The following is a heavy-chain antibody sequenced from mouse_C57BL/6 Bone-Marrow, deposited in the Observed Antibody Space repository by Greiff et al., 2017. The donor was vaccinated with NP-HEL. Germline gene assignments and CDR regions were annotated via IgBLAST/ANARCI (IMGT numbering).Heavy chain of an antibody. CDR2: IHPNSGST. Sequence: VQLQQPGAELVKPGASVKLSCKASGYTFTSYWMHWVKQRPGQGLEWIGMIHPNSGSTNYNEKFKSKATLTVDKSSSTAYMQLRSLTSDDSSVDYCARGLQRRYFDVGGRGTAATVTS. V-gene: IGHV1-64*01. CDR3: ARGLQRRYFDV. J-gene: IGHJ1*03. D-gene: IGHD2-12*01. CDR1: GYTFTSYW.